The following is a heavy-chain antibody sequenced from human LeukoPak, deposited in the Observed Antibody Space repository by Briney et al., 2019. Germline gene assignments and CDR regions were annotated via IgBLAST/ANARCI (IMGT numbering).Heavy chain of an antibody. D-gene: IGHD3-22*01. J-gene: IGHJ4*02. CDR1: GYTLTDYY. CDR3: ARGTYYDSSAYSGVRLFDY. CDR2: INLASGRT. V-gene: IGHV1-2*02. Sequence: ASLKVSCKASGYTLTDYYLHWVRQAPGQGLEWMGWINLASGRTNYAQNFQDRVTMTSDTSINTAYMELSRLGSDDTALYYCARGTYYDSSAYSGVRLFDYWGQGTLVTVSS.